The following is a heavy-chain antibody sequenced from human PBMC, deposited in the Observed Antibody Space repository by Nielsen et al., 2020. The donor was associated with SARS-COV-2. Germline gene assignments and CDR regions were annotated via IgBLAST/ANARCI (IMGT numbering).Heavy chain of an antibody. D-gene: IGHD3-10*01. J-gene: IGHJ5*02. CDR3: ARVRSSSGIWFDP. V-gene: IGHV1-2*06. Sequence: ASVKVSCKASGYTFSGYYMHWVRQAPGQGLEWMGRINPNSGGTNYAQKFQGRVTMTRDTSISTAYMELNRLTSDDTAVYYCARVRSSSGIWFDPWGQGTLVVVSS. CDR2: INPNSGGT. CDR1: GYTFSGYY.